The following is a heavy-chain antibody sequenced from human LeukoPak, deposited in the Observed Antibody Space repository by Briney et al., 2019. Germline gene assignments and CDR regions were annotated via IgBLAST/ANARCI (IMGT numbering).Heavy chain of an antibody. Sequence: SETLSLTCTVSGGSISSYYWSWIRQPPGKGLEWIGYIYYSGSTNYNPSLKSRVTISVDTSKNQFSLKLSSVTAAGTAVYYCARENYDILTGYYYWFDPWGQGTLVTVSS. CDR1: GGSISSYY. D-gene: IGHD3-9*01. CDR3: ARENYDILTGYYYWFDP. CDR2: IYYSGST. V-gene: IGHV4-59*01. J-gene: IGHJ5*02.